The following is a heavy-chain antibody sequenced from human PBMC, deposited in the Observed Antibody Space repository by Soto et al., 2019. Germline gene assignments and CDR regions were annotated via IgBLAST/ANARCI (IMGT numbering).Heavy chain of an antibody. CDR2: ISYDGSKK. CDR1: GFTFSAYG. J-gene: IGHJ5*02. D-gene: IGHD2-2*01. CDR3: AKDTGDCFSSRCNPGNNWFDP. Sequence: HPGGSLRLSCAASGFTFSAYGMHWVRQAPGKGLEWVAIISYDGSKKYYTDSVEGRFTISRDNSKSTLFLQMNSLRPEDTAVYFCAKDTGDCFSSRCNPGNNWFDPWGQGARVTVSS. V-gene: IGHV3-30*18.